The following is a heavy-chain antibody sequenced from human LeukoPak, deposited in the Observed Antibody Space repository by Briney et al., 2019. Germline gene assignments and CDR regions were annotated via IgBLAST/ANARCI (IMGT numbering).Heavy chain of an antibody. Sequence: GGSLRLSCAASGFTFSDYALGWVRQAPGRGLEWVATLSGSGAGTYYSDSVQGRFTISRDNSKRTLYLQMNSLRAEDTAVYYCARARTVVTRAMGYWGQGTLVTVSS. CDR1: GFTFSDYA. J-gene: IGHJ4*02. D-gene: IGHD4-23*01. CDR3: ARARTVVTRAMGY. CDR2: LSGSGAGT. V-gene: IGHV3-23*01.